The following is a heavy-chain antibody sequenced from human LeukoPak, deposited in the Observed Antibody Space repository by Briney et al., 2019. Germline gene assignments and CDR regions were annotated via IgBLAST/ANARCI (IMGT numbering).Heavy chain of an antibody. CDR3: ARGRTLGGMDV. CDR2: ISSSSSTI. CDR1: GFTFSSYS. D-gene: IGHD1-14*01. J-gene: IGHJ6*02. Sequence: PGGSLRLSCAASGFTFSSYSMNWVRQAPWKGLEWVSYISSSSSTIYYADSAKGRFTISRDNAKNSLYLQMNSLRAEDTAVYYCARGRTLGGMDVWGQGTTVTVSS. V-gene: IGHV3-48*04.